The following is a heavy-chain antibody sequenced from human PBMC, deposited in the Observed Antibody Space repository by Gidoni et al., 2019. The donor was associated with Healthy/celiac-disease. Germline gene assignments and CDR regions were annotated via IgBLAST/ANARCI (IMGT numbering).Heavy chain of an antibody. CDR2: ISAYKCNT. CDR3: ARVGIAVAGHYYYGMDV. J-gene: IGHJ6*02. V-gene: IGHV1-18*01. D-gene: IGHD6-19*01. CDR1: GYPFTSHG. Sequence: QVQLVQSGAEVTKPRSSVKASSTAPGYPFTSHGIRWVRPAPGPGSERMGWISAYKCNTNDAHELQGRVTMTTDTATSTAYMVLRSLRSDDTAVYYCARVGIAVAGHYYYGMDVWGQGTTVTVSS.